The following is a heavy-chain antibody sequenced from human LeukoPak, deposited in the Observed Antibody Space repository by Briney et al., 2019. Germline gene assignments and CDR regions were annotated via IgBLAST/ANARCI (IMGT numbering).Heavy chain of an antibody. J-gene: IGHJ4*02. D-gene: IGHD3-22*01. CDR3: ARGDYDTSGYPDY. CDR1: GFTFSSYP. V-gene: IGHV3-64*01. CDR2: ISTNGGST. Sequence: PGGSLRLSCAASGFTFSSYPMHWVRQAPGRGPEYVSAISTNGGSTYYANSVKGRFTISRDNSKNTLYLQMGSLRAEDMAVYYCARGDYDTSGYPDYWGQGTLVTVSS.